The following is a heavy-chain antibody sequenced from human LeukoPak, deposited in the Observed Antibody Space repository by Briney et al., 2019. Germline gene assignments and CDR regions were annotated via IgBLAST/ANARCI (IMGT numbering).Heavy chain of an antibody. CDR1: GYTFTGYG. J-gene: IGHJ4*02. CDR3: ARAETNRISGPGGYFDY. CDR2: ISAYNGNT. D-gene: IGHD2/OR15-2a*01. Sequence: ASVKVSCKASGYTFTGYGISWVRQAPGQGLEWMGWISAYNGNTNYAQKLQGRVTMTTDTSTSTAYMELRSLRSDDTAVYYCARAETNRISGPGGYFDYWGQGTLVTVSS. V-gene: IGHV1-18*01.